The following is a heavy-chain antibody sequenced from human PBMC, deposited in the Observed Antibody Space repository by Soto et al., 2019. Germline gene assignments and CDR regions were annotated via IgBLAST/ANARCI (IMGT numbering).Heavy chain of an antibody. J-gene: IGHJ3*02. V-gene: IGHV4-34*01. D-gene: IGHD6-19*01. CDR3: ARDHSSGWYRRSDAFDI. CDR2: INHSGST. Sequence: LSLTCAVYGGSFSGYYWSWIRQPPGKGLEWIGEINHSGSTNYNPSLKSRVTISVDTSKNQFSLKLSSVTAADTAVYYCARDHSSGWYRRSDAFDIWGQGTMVTVSS. CDR1: GGSFSGYY.